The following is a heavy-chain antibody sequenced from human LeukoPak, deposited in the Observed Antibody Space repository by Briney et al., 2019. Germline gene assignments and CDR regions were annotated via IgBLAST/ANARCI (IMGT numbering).Heavy chain of an antibody. CDR3: ARRHSSSSFYYYYYGMDV. J-gene: IGHJ6*02. V-gene: IGHV4-34*01. D-gene: IGHD6-6*01. CDR2: INHSGST. Sequence: PLETLSLTCAVYGGSFSGYYWSWIRQPPGKGLEWIGEINHSGSTNYNPSLKSRVTISVDTSKNQFSLKLSSVTAADTAVYYCARRHSSSSFYYYYYGMDVWGQGTTVTVSS. CDR1: GGSFSGYY.